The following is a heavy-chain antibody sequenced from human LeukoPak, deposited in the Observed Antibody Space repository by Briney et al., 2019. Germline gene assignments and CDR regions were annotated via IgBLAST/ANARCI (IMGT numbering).Heavy chain of an antibody. CDR1: RGSFSGYY. CDR3: ARLLQGSGTYLHYMDV. V-gene: IGHV4-34*01. Sequence: PSETLSLTCEIERGSFSGYYWSWVRQTPGKGLEWIGEINHSATTNYNPSLKSRVTLSVDTSKNQFSLKSSYVTAADTGVYYCARLLQGSGTYLHYMDVWGKGTTVTISS. CDR2: INHSATT. J-gene: IGHJ6*03. D-gene: IGHD3-10*01.